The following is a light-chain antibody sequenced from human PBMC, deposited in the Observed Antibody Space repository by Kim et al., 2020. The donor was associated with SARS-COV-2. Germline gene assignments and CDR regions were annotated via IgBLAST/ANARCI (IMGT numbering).Light chain of an antibody. V-gene: IGLV1-36*01. CDR2: YND. Sequence: RQRVTISCSGSSSNVGSNAVNWYQQLPGKAPKLLIYYNDLLPSGVSDRFSGSKSGTSASLAISGLQSEDEADYYCAAWDDSLNGWVFGGGTKLTVL. CDR1: SSNVGSNA. CDR3: AAWDDSLNGWV. J-gene: IGLJ3*02.